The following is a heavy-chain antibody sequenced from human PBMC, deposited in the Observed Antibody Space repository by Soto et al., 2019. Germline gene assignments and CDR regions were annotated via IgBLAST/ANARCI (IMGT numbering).Heavy chain of an antibody. CDR2: IFYSGST. Sequence: QLQLQESGPGLVKPSETLSLTCSVSGGSISSSSQYWDWIRQPPGKGLEWIGSIFYSGSTYYNPSLKSRVTISVDTSKNEFSLKRSAVTAADTAVYYCARHRRYGDYPYYFYYMDVWGKGTTVTVSS. J-gene: IGHJ6*03. CDR1: GGSISSSSQY. D-gene: IGHD4-17*01. V-gene: IGHV4-39*01. CDR3: ARHRRYGDYPYYFYYMDV.